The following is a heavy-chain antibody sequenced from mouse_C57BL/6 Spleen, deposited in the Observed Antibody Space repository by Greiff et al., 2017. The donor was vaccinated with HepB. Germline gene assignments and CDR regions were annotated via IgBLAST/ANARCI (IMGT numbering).Heavy chain of an antibody. CDR2: IYPRSGNT. CDR1: GYTFTSYG. D-gene: IGHD2-4*01. CDR3: ARRRIYYDYDVPFAY. J-gene: IGHJ3*01. Sequence: QVQLQHSGAELARPGASVKLSCKASGYTFTSYGISWVKQRTGQGLEWIGEIYPRSGNTYYNEKFKGKATLTADKSSSTAYMELRSLTSEDSAVYFCARRRIYYDYDVPFAYWGQGTLVTVSA. V-gene: IGHV1-81*01.